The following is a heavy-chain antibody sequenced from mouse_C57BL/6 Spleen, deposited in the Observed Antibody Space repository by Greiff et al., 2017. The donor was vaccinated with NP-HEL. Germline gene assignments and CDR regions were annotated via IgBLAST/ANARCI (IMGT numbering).Heavy chain of an antibody. CDR2: IDPETGGT. CDR3: TRSDYGSSFYYAMDY. Sequence: VQLQQSGAELVRPGASVTLSCTASGYTFTDYEMHWVKQTPVHGLEWIGAIDPETGGTAYNQKFKGKAILTADKSSSTAYMELRSLTSEDSAVYYCTRSDYGSSFYYAMDYWGQGTSVTVSS. D-gene: IGHD1-1*01. J-gene: IGHJ4*01. CDR1: GYTFTDYE. V-gene: IGHV1-15*01.